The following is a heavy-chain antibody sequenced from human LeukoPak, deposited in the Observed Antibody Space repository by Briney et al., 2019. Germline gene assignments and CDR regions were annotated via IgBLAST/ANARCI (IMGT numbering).Heavy chain of an antibody. Sequence: SETLSLTCTVSGYSISSGYYWGWIRQPPGKGLEWIGSIYHSGSTYYNPSLKSRVTISVDTSKNQFSLKLSSVTAADTAVYYCARPHLIGDYGGNSGAFDIWGQGTMVTVSS. CDR1: GYSISSGYY. V-gene: IGHV4-38-2*02. CDR3: ARPHLIGDYGGNSGAFDI. J-gene: IGHJ3*02. CDR2: IYHSGST. D-gene: IGHD4-23*01.